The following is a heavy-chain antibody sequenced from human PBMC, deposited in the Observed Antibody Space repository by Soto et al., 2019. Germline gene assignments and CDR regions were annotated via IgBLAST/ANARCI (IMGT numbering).Heavy chain of an antibody. CDR2: IGGSNSDR. V-gene: IGHV3-23*01. CDR1: RFIFSDFA. D-gene: IGHD1-26*01. J-gene: IGHJ5*01. Sequence: DVHLLQSGGGLVQPGGSLTLSCAASRFIFSDFAMNWVRQAPGKGMEWVSGIGGSNSDRHYADSVRGRFIISRDNSKNTMYLQMNSLRDDDTAVYYCVKDAVSYNGKWDWFDSWGQGTLVTVSS. CDR3: VKDAVSYNGKWDWFDS.